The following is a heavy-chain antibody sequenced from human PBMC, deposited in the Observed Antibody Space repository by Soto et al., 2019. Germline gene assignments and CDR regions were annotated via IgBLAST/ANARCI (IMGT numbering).Heavy chain of an antibody. D-gene: IGHD6-19*01. CDR2: IYYSGST. Sequence: SETLSLTCTVSGGSISSSSYYWGWIRQPPGKGLEWIGSIYYSGSTYYNPSLKSRVTIPVDTSMNHFSLKLSSVTAADTAVYYCARRAVAGYYYYYGMDVWGQGTTVTVSS. J-gene: IGHJ6*02. CDR3: ARRAVAGYYYYYGMDV. CDR1: GGSISSSSYY. V-gene: IGHV4-39*01.